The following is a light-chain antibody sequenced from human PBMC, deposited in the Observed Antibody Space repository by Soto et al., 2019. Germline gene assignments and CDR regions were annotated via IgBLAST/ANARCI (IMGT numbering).Light chain of an antibody. CDR2: DNN. CDR3: GTWDSSLSAYV. V-gene: IGLV1-51*01. CDR1: SSNIGNTY. Sequence: QSVLTQPPSVSAAPGQKVTISCSVSSSNIGNTYVFWYQQLPGTAPKLLIYDNNQRPSGIPDRFSGSKSGTSATLAITGLQTGDEADYYCGTWDSSLSAYVFGTGTKVTVL. J-gene: IGLJ1*01.